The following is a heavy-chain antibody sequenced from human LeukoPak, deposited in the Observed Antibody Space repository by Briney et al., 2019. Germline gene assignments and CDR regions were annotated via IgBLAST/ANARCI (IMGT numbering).Heavy chain of an antibody. V-gene: IGHV4-4*07. J-gene: IGHJ4*02. Sequence: PSETLSLTCTVSGGSISSYYWSWIRQPAGRGLEWIGRIYTSGSTNYNPSLKSRVTISVDTSKNQFSLKLSSVTAADTAVYYCARVLAYCGGDCYSYFDYWGQGTLVTVSS. D-gene: IGHD2-21*02. CDR1: GGSISSYY. CDR3: ARVLAYCGGDCYSYFDY. CDR2: IYTSGST.